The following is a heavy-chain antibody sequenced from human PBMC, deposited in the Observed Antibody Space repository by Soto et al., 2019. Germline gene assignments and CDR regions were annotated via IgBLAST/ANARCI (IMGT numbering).Heavy chain of an antibody. D-gene: IGHD4-17*01. Sequence: QVQRVQSGAEVKKPGASVKVSCKASGYTFTSYAMHWVRQAPGQRLEWMGWINAGNGNTKYSQKFQGRVTITRDTSASTAYMDLSSLRSEDTAVYYCARGYGGYFHWFDPWGQGTLVTVSS. CDR1: GYTFTSYA. CDR2: INAGNGNT. V-gene: IGHV1-3*01. CDR3: ARGYGGYFHWFDP. J-gene: IGHJ5*02.